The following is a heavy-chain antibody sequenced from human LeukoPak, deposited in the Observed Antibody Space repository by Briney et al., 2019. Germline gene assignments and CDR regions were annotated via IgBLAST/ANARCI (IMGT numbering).Heavy chain of an antibody. CDR2: IDWDDDK. D-gene: IGHD3-9*01. CDR1: GFSLSTSGMS. CDR3: ARTRYYDILTGFDFDY. V-gene: IGHV2-70*11. J-gene: IGHJ4*02. Sequence: SGPTLVHPTQTLTLTCTFSGFSLSTSGMSVNWIGQPPGKSLDWLARIDWDDDKYYSTSLKTRLNISKHTSKNQVDLTMTNMDPVDTATYYCARTRYYDILTGFDFDYWGQGTLVTVSS.